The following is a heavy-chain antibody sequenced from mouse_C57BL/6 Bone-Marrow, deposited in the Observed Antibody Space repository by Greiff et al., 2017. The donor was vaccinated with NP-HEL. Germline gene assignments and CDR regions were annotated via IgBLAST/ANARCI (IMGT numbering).Heavy chain of an antibody. D-gene: IGHD1-1*01. CDR3: ARYRDYGRGFDY. CDR1: GFTFTDYY. Sequence: EVQRVESGGGLVQPGGSLSLSCAASGFTFTDYYLSWVRQPPGKALEWLGFIRNKANGYTTEYSASVKGRFTIARDNSQSILYLQMNALRAEDSATYYCARYRDYGRGFDYWGQGTTLTVSS. J-gene: IGHJ2*01. V-gene: IGHV7-3*01. CDR2: IRNKANGYTT.